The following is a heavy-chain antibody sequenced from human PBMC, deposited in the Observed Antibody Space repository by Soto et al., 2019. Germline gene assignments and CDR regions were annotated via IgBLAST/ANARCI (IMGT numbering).Heavy chain of an antibody. CDR2: ISGSGGST. CDR1: GFTFSSYA. V-gene: IGHV3-23*01. D-gene: IGHD1-26*01. Sequence: GESLKISCAASGFTFSSYAMSWVRQAPGKGLGWVSAISGSGGSTYYADSVKGRFTISRDNSKNTLYLQMNSLRAEDTAVYYCAKDLAQWGYYEVAFDPWGQGTLVTVSS. CDR3: AKDLAQWGYYEVAFDP. J-gene: IGHJ5*02.